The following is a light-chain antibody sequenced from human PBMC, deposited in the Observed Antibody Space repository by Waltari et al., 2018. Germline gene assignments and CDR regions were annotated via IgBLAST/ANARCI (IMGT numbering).Light chain of an antibody. CDR3: QTGGHGTWV. J-gene: IGLJ3*02. CDR1: SGHSSNI. CDR2: VNSDGSH. V-gene: IGLV4-69*01. Sequence: QLVLTQSPSASASLGASVKLTCTLSSGHSSNIIAWLQQKPEKGPRYLMKVNSDGSHSKGDGIPVRFSGSSSGAERHLTISTVQSEDEADYYCQTGGHGTWVFGGGTKLTVL.